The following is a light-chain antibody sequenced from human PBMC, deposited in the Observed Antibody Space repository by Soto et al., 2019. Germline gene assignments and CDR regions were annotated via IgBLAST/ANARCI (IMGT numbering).Light chain of an antibody. V-gene: IGKV3-15*01. Sequence: EIVMTQSPATLSVSPGERATLSCRASQSISRNLAWYQQKPGQSPRLLIYGASARATGNPDRFSGSGSGTEFTLTISSLQSEDFALYFCQQFNDWPFTFGPGTKVDIK. CDR2: GAS. J-gene: IGKJ3*01. CDR3: QQFNDWPFT. CDR1: QSISRN.